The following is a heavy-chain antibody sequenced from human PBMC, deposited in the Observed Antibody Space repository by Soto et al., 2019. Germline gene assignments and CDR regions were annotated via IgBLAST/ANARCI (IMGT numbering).Heavy chain of an antibody. J-gene: IGHJ4*02. V-gene: IGHV4-59*08. Sequence: QVQLQESGPGLVKPSETLSLTCTVPGGSISSYYWSWLRQPPGKGLECIGYIYYSGSTNYNPSLKSRVTISVDTSKHQFSLKLSAVTAADTAVYYCARQVGGYGDYRGSVDYWGQGTLVTVSS. D-gene: IGHD4-17*01. CDR2: IYYSGST. CDR3: ARQVGGYGDYRGSVDY. CDR1: GGSISSYY.